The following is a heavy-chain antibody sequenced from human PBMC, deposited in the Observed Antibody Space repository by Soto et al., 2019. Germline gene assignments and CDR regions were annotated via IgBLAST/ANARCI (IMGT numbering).Heavy chain of an antibody. D-gene: IGHD1-26*01. CDR2: ISAYNGNT. J-gene: IGHJ6*02. Sequence: KTQEASVKVSCKASGYTFTSYGISWVRQAPGQGLEWMGWISAYNGNTNYAQKLQGRVTMTTDTSTSTAYMELRSLRSDDTAVYYCARDESIPLLILPAGPDGIVGATDYGMDVRGQGTTVTVSS. V-gene: IGHV1-18*01. CDR3: ARDESIPLLILPAGPDGIVGATDYGMDV. CDR1: GYTFTSYG.